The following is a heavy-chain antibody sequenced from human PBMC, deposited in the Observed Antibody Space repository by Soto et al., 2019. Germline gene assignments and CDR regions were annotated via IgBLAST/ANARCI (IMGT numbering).Heavy chain of an antibody. CDR3: SGDCAYDSIHYCTSGRLDY. CDR1: GFAFKRYY. Sequence: PVASLRLSCEASGFAFKRYYMSWVRQAPGKGLEWVATVDQDGSAKYYVDSVQGRFTISRDNAKSSLYVQMNSLRGEDTAVYYCSGDCAYDSIHYCTSGRLDYWGEGTLVTVSS. D-gene: IGHD3-22*01. V-gene: IGHV3-7*01. J-gene: IGHJ4*02. CDR2: VDQDGSAK.